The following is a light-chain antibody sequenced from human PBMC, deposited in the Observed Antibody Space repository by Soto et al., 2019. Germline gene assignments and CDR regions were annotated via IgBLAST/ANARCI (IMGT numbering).Light chain of an antibody. Sequence: EIVLTQSPGTQSLSPGESATLSCRVSQSVSSNYLAWYQQKLGQAPRLLIYGASNRAAGIPDRFSGSGSGTDFTLTISRLEPEDFAVFYCQHYDSLPITFGQGTRLEIK. V-gene: IGKV3-20*01. CDR3: QHYDSLPIT. J-gene: IGKJ5*01. CDR1: QSVSSNY. CDR2: GAS.